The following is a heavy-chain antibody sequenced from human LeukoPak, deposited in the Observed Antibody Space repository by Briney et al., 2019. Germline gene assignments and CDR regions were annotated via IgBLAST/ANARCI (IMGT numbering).Heavy chain of an antibody. J-gene: IGHJ6*03. V-gene: IGHV3-43*01. Sequence: PGGSLRLSCAASGFTFDDYTMRWVRQAPGKGLEWVSLISWDGGSTYYADSVKGRFTISRDNSKNSLYLQMNSLRTEDTALYYCAKDRTLSAMVRGYSYYYYYMDVWGKGTTVTVSS. D-gene: IGHD3-10*01. CDR3: AKDRTLSAMVRGYSYYYYYMDV. CDR2: ISWDGGST. CDR1: GFTFDDYT.